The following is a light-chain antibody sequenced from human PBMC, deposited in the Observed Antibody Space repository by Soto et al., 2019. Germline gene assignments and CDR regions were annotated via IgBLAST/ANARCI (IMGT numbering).Light chain of an antibody. CDR1: QSINSF. V-gene: IGKV3-11*01. CDR2: DAS. J-gene: IGKJ4*01. Sequence: EVLLTQSPATLSVSPGESVTLSCRASQSINSFLAWYQQKPGQAPRLLIYDASSRAAGVPARFSGRGSETDFTLTITSLEPEDFAVYHCQQRSIWPLTFGGGTRVE. CDR3: QQRSIWPLT.